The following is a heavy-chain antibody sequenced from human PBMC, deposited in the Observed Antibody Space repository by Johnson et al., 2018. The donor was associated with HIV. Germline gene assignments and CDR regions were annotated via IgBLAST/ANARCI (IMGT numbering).Heavy chain of an antibody. CDR1: GFTFDDYG. V-gene: IGHV3-9*01. CDR2: ISWNSGSM. D-gene: IGHD3-10*01. CDR3: AGQGRRLIWGGAFDI. J-gene: IGHJ3*02. Sequence: VQLVESGGCVVRPGGSLRLSCAASGFTFDDYGMHWVRQAPGKGLEWVSGISWNSGSMGYADSVKGRFTISRDNAKNSLYLQMNSLRVDDTAVYYCAGQGRRLIWGGAFDIWGQGSTVSVSS.